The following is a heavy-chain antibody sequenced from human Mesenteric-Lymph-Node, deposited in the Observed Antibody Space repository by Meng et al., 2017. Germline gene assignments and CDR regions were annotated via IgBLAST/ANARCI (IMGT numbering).Heavy chain of an antibody. CDR3: AADLGGWAFHY. CDR1: GFSIQRYG. V-gene: IGHV3-20*04. Sequence: SCAASGFSIQRYGMNWVRQVPGKGPEWVSTINWESTLMGYSASVKGRFTISRDNARNSLYLQMDTLRDEDTALYYCAADLGGWAFHYWGQGTLVTVSS. CDR2: INWESTLM. J-gene: IGHJ4*01. D-gene: IGHD3-16*01.